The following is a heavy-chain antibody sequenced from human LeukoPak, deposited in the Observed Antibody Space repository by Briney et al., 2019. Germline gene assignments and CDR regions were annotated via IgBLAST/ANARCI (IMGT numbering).Heavy chain of an antibody. J-gene: IGHJ4*02. CDR2: ISGSTGST. CDR1: GFTFSSYS. V-gene: IGHV3-23*01. CDR3: AKGCGGQCYSDFDY. D-gene: IGHD2-21*01. Sequence: GGSLRLSCAASGFTFSSYSMNWVRQAPGKGLEWVSTISGSTGSTYYPDSVKGRFAVSRDNSKSTLYLQMNSLRAEDTAVYYCAKGCGGQCYSDFDYWGQGTLVTVSS.